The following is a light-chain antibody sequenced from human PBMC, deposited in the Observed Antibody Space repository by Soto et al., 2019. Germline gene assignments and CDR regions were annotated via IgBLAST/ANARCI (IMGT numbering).Light chain of an antibody. V-gene: IGKV1-12*01. CDR2: AAS. J-gene: IGKJ4*01. CDR3: QQANGFPPT. CDR1: HGLSSR. Sequence: DVQMTQSPSSVSASVGVRVTITCRASHGLSSRLGWYQRKPGEAPKLLSYAASSLQGVVPSRFSGGESGTEFTLTISSLQPEDFAIYCCQQANGFPPTFGGGTKVEIK.